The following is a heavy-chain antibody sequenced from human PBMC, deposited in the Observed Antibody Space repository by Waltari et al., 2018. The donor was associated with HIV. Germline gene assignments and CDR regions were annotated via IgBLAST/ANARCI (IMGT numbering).Heavy chain of an antibody. CDR3: ARRYCSGGSCHTYGMDV. CDR1: GFTFSIYS. J-gene: IGHJ6*02. Sequence: EVQLVESGEGLVKPGGSLRLSCAASGFTFSIYSMNWVRQAPGKGLEWVSSISSSSSYIYYADSVKGRFTISRDNAKNSLYLQMNSLRAEDTAGYYCARRYCSGGSCHTYGMDVWGQGTTVTVSS. D-gene: IGHD2-15*01. CDR2: ISSSSSYI. V-gene: IGHV3-21*06.